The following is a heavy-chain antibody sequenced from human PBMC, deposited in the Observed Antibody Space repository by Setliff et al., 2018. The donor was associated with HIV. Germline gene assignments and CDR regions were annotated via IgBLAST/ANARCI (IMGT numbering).Heavy chain of an antibody. CDR1: GFTFSTYN. D-gene: IGHD2-2*01. J-gene: IGHJ6*02. CDR2: ISSSSGYI. CDR3: AIPYCSSPSCYVDYYYYCLDL. V-gene: IGHV3-21*01. Sequence: PGGSLRLSCAASGFTFSTYNMYWVRQAPGKGLEWVSSISSSSGYIYYADSVKGQFTISRDNAKSSLYLQMNSLRAEDTAVYYCAIPYCSSPSCYVDYYYYCLDLWGQGTTVTVSS.